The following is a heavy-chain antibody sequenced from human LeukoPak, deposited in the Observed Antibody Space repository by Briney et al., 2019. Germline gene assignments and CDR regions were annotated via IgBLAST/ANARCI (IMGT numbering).Heavy chain of an antibody. D-gene: IGHD3-22*01. J-gene: IGHJ1*01. V-gene: IGHV3-9*01. CDR1: GFTFRSYG. Sequence: GGSLRLSCAASGFTFRSYGMHWVRQAPGKGLEWVSGISWNSGSIGYADSVKGRFTISRDNAKNSLYLQMNSLRAEDTALYYCAKLSVSSEEYFQHWGQGTLVTVSS. CDR3: AKLSVSSEEYFQH. CDR2: ISWNSGSI.